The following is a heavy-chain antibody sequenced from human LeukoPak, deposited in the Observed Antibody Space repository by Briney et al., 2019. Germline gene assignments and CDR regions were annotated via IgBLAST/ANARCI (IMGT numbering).Heavy chain of an antibody. CDR3: ARDYASDY. CDR1: GFTFSNYA. D-gene: IGHD3-10*01. J-gene: IGHJ4*02. V-gene: IGHV3-23*01. Sequence: GGSLRLSCAASGFTFSNYAMSWVRQTPGKGLEWVSGISGNSDNTWYADSVRGRFTISRDNAKNSLYLQMSSLRAEDTAVYYCARDYASDYWGQGTLVTVSS. CDR2: ISGNSDNT.